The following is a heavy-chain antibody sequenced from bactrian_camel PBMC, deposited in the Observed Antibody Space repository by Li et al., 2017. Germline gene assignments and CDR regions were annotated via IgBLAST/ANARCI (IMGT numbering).Heavy chain of an antibody. Sequence: HVQLVESGGGSVQPGGSLRLSCTASGFTFEDVHAAWYRQGPGRRCELVSAFHRDGDTYYSRSVKDRFTISRDNAKRTVYLQMNSLRPEDSADYFCATNPPRQPRDDDEPSCDEYIEWGQGTQVTVS. CDR3: ATNPPRQPRDDDEPSCDEYIE. V-gene: IGHV3S53*01. CDR2: FHRDGDT. D-gene: IGHD4*01. J-gene: IGHJ4*01. CDR1: GFTFEDVH.